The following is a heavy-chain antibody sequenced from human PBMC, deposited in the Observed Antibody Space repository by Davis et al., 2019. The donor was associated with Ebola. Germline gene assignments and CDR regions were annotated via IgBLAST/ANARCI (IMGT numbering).Heavy chain of an antibody. J-gene: IGHJ6*03. D-gene: IGHD3-10*01. V-gene: IGHV3-23*01. CDR2: ISGSGGST. CDR1: GFTFSNAW. CDR3: AKDRAYYYYYYMDV. Sequence: GESLKISCAASGFTFSNAWMSWVRQAPGKGLEWVSAISGSGGSTYYADSVKGRFTISGDNSKNTLYLQMNSLRAEDTAVYYCAKDRAYYYYYYMDVWGKGTTVTVSS.